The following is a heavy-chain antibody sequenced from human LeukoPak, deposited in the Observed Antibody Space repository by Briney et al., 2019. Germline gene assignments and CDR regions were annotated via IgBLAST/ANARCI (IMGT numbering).Heavy chain of an antibody. J-gene: IGHJ4*02. CDR3: ARNKYTSGWSTFDY. CDR2: VYYTGST. V-gene: IGHV4-39*01. D-gene: IGHD6-19*01. Sequence: SETLSLTCTVSGGSICSSSYYWGWIRQPPGTGLEWIGSVYYTGSTYYNPSLKSRVTISVDTSKNQFSLKLSSVTAADTAVYYCARNKYTSGWSTFDYWGQGTLVTVSS. CDR1: GGSICSSSYY.